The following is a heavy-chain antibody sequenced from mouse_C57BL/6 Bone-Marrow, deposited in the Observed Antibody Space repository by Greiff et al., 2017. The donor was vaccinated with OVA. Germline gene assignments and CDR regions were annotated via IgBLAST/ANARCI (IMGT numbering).Heavy chain of an antibody. CDR3: ARHRYFDY. CDR2: ISSGGSYT. Sequence: EVKLMESGGDLVKPGGSLKLSCAASGFTFSSYGMSWVRQTPDKRLEWVATISSGGSYTYYPDSVKGRFTISRDNAKNTLYLQMSSLKSEDTAMYYCARHRYFDYWGQGTTLTVSS. CDR1: GFTFSSYG. J-gene: IGHJ2*01. V-gene: IGHV5-6*01.